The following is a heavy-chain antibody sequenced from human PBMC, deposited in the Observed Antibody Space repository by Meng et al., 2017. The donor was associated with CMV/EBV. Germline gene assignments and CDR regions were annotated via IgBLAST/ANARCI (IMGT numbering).Heavy chain of an antibody. CDR2: IYSGGSST. CDR3: AKTSVDYFDY. D-gene: IGHD5/OR15-5a*01. V-gene: IGHV3-23*03. CDR1: GFTFSSYA. J-gene: IGHJ4*02. Sequence: GESLKISCAASGFTFSSYAMSWVRQAPGKGLEWVSVIYSGGSSTYYADSVKSRFTISRDNSKNTLYLQMNSLRAEDTAVYYCAKTSVDYFDYWGQGTLVTVSS.